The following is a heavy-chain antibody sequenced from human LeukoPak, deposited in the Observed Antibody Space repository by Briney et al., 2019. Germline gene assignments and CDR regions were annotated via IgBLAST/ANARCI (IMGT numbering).Heavy chain of an antibody. J-gene: IGHJ4*02. V-gene: IGHV3-9*01. D-gene: IGHD5/OR15-5a*01. CDR1: GFTFNDYA. CDR3: TKGKCPKNTFDY. Sequence: GRSLRLSCAASGFTFNDYAMHWVRQAPGKGLEWVSGISWNGANIGYADYVKGRFTISRDNAKNSLSLQMNSLRGEDTAVFYCTKGKCPKNTFDYWGQGTLVTVSS. CDR2: ISWNGANI.